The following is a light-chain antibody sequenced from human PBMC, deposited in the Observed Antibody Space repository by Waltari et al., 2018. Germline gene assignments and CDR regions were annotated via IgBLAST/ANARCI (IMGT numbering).Light chain of an antibody. CDR1: QAVLYSSDNKNY. CDR3: QQYYNTPRT. CDR2: WAS. Sequence: DIVMTQSPDSLAVSLGERATINCKSNQAVLYSSDNKNYLAWYQQQPGQPPKLLFYWASTRASGVPDRFSGSGSGTDFTLTISGLQAEDVAVYYCQQYYNTPRTFGQGTRVDIK. J-gene: IGKJ1*01. V-gene: IGKV4-1*01.